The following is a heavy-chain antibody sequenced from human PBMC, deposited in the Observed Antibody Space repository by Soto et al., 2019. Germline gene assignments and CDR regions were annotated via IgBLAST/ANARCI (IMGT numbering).Heavy chain of an antibody. CDR2: IYSGGST. D-gene: IGHD3-10*01. CDR1: GFTVSSNY. V-gene: IGHV3-66*01. J-gene: IGHJ4*02. CDR3: ASLKYYYGSGFDY. Sequence: EVQLVESGGGLVQPGGSLRLSCAASGFTVSSNYMSWVRQAPGKGLEWVSVIYSGGSTYYADSVKGRFTISRDNSKNTLYLQMTSLRAEDTAVYYCASLKYYYGSGFDYWGQGTLVTVSS.